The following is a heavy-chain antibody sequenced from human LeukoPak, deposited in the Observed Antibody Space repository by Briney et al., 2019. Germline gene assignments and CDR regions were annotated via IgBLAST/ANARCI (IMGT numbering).Heavy chain of an antibody. CDR3: ARQPRGRDGYNFDY. V-gene: IGHV4-59*08. D-gene: IGHD5-24*01. Sequence: SETLSLTCTVSGGSISSYYWSWIRQPPGKGLEWIGYIYYSGSTNYNPSLKSRVTISVDTSKNQFSLKLSSVTAADTAVYYCARQPRGRDGYNFDYWGQGTLVTVSS. J-gene: IGHJ4*02. CDR2: IYYSGST. CDR1: GGSISSYY.